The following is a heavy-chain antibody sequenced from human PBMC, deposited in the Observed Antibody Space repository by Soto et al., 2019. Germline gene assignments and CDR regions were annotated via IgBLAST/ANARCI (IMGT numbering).Heavy chain of an antibody. CDR3: AREGGLPGFVS. V-gene: IGHV4-4*02. CDR2: IKHTGDA. J-gene: IGHJ5*01. D-gene: IGHD2-15*01. Sequence: QVHLQESGPGLVKPSETLSLTCAVSGDSIKTETWWSWLRQLPGTGLEWIGEIKHTGDANANPALRRRGSMPGDRTKNQCLRNLRSVSAADTAVYFCAREGGLPGFVSWGQGTLVTVSS. CDR1: GDSIKTETW.